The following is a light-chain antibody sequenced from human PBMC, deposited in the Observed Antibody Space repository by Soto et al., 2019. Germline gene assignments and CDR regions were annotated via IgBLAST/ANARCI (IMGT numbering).Light chain of an antibody. CDR2: GNI. CDR1: SSNLGADYV. V-gene: IGLV1-40*01. CDR3: QSYDSSLSAYV. J-gene: IGLJ1*01. Sequence: QSVLTQPPSVSGAPGQRVTISCTGSSSNLGADYVVPWYQVLPGTAPKLLIYGNINRPSGVPDRFSGSKSATSASLAITGLQAEDEADYYCQSYDSSLSAYVFGAGTKVTVL.